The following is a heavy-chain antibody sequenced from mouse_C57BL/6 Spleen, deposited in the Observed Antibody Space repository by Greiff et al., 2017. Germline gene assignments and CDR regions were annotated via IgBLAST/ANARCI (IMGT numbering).Heavy chain of an antibody. Sequence: EVNLVESGGGLVKPGGSLKLSCAASGFTFSSYAMSWVRQTPEKRLEWVATISNGGSYTYYPDNVKGRFTISRDNAKNNLYLQMSHLKSEDTAMYYCARERYWADYWGQGTTLTVSS. J-gene: IGHJ2*01. CDR1: GFTFSSYA. CDR2: ISNGGSYT. D-gene: IGHD2-14*01. CDR3: ARERYWADY. V-gene: IGHV5-4*01.